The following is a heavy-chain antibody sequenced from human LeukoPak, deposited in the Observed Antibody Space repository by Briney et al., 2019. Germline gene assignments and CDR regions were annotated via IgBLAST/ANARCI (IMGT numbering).Heavy chain of an antibody. CDR3: ARGRGYYYDSSGYTVDY. D-gene: IGHD3-22*01. V-gene: IGHV3-7*01. J-gene: IGHJ4*02. CDR2: IKQDGSEK. Sequence: GGSLRLSCAASGFTFSSYWMSWVRQAPGKGLEWVANIKQDGSEKYYVDSVKGRFTISRDNAKNSLYLQINSLRAEDTAVYYCARGRGYYYDSSGYTVDYWGQGTLVTVSS. CDR1: GFTFSSYW.